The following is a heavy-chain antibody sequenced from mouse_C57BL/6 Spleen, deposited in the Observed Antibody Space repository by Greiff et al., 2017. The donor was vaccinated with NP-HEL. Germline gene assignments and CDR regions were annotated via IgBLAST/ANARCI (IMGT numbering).Heavy chain of an antibody. J-gene: IGHJ4*01. CDR2: IWRGGST. D-gene: IGHD3-3*01. Sequence: VKLMESGPGLVQPSQCLSITCTVSGFSLTSYGVHWVRQSPGKGLEWLGVIWRGGSTDYNAAFLSRLSITKDNSKSQVFFKMNSLQADDTAIFYCASKGDDYAMDYWGQGTSVTVSS. V-gene: IGHV2-5*01. CDR3: ASKGDDYAMDY. CDR1: GFSLTSYG.